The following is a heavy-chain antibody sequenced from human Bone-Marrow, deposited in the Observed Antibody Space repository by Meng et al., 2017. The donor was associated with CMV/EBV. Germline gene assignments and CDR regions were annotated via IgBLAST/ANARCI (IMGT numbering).Heavy chain of an antibody. CDR2: ISSSSSTI. Sequence: GGSLRLSCAASGFTFSSYSMNWVRQAPGKGLEWVSYISSSSSTIYYADSVKGRFTISRDNAKNSLYLQMNSLRAEDTAVYYCARDPKLPFGQWEFYYYYGMDVWGQGTTVTVSS. D-gene: IGHD3-10*01. CDR3: ARDPKLPFGQWEFYYYYGMDV. CDR1: GFTFSSYS. V-gene: IGHV3-48*04. J-gene: IGHJ6*02.